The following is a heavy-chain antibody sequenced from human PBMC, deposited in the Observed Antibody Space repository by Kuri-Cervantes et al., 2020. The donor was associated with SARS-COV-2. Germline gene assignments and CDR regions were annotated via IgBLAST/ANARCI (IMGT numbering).Heavy chain of an antibody. J-gene: IGHJ2*01. Sequence: GESLKISCAASGFAFSNSWMHWVRQAPGEGLVWVSRMNNDGTTITYADIVKGRFTISRDNAKNTPYLQMNSLRVEDTAVYYCTRAGNWYFDLWGRGTLVTVSS. CDR3: TRAGNWYFDL. V-gene: IGHV3-74*03. CDR1: GFAFSNSW. CDR2: MNNDGTTI.